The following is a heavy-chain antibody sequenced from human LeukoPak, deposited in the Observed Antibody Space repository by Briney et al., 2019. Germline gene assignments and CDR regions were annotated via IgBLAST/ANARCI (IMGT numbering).Heavy chain of an antibody. CDR3: AREEYYYDSSGYSRFSDY. Sequence: PGGSLRLSCAASGFTFSSYAMHWVRRAPGKGLEWVAVISYDGSNKYYADSVKGRFTISRDNSKNTLYLQMNSLRAEDTAVYYCAREEYYYDSSGYSRFSDYWGQGTLVTVSS. V-gene: IGHV3-30*01. D-gene: IGHD3-22*01. CDR2: ISYDGSNK. CDR1: GFTFSSYA. J-gene: IGHJ4*02.